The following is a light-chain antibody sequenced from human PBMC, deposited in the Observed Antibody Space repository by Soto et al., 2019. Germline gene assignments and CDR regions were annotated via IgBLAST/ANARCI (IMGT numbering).Light chain of an antibody. CDR3: QQYNTSPWT. J-gene: IGKJ1*01. CDR1: QTINNW. Sequence: DVQMTQSPSTLSASVGDRVTITCRASQTINNWLSWYQQRPGKAPTFLIYKTSTLETGVPSRFSGSGSGTAFTLTISSLQPEDYALYHCQQYNTSPWTFGQATRVAS. CDR2: KTS. V-gene: IGKV1-5*03.